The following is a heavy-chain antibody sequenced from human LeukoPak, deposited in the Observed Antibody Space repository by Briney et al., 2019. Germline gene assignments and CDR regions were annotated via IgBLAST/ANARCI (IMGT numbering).Heavy chain of an antibody. CDR2: IYYSGST. CDR1: GGSISSYY. D-gene: IGHD1-26*01. V-gene: IGHV4-59*12. J-gene: IGHJ6*02. Sequence: SETLSLTCTVSGGSISSYYCSWIRQPPGKGLEWIGYIYYSGSTNYNPSLKSRVTISVDTSKNQFSLKLSSVTAADTAVYYCARNSGSYHDGGYYYYYGMDVWGQGTTVTVSS. CDR3: ARNSGSYHDGGYYYYYGMDV.